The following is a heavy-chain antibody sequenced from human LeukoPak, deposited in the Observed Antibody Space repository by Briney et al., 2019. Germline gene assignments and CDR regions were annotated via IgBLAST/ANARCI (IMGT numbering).Heavy chain of an antibody. D-gene: IGHD2-15*01. CDR1: GFTFSSYG. V-gene: IGHV3-30*18. CDR2: ISYDGSNK. CDR3: AKDLGSLAYCSGGSCYRSPYYGMDV. J-gene: IGHJ6*02. Sequence: GGSLRLSCAASGFTFSSYGMHWVRQAPGKGLECVAVISYDGSNKYYADSVKGRFTISRDNSKNTLYLQMNSLRAEDTAVYYCAKDLGSLAYCSGGSCYRSPYYGMDVWGQGTTVTVSS.